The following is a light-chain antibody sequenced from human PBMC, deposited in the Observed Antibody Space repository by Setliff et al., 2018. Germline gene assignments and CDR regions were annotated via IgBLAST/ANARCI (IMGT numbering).Light chain of an antibody. J-gene: IGLJ1*01. V-gene: IGLV2-14*03. CDR3: SSYADSNIFL. CDR2: EVT. CDR1: SSDVGGYNY. Sequence: QSALAQPAAVSGSPGQSIAISCAGTSSDVGGYNYVSWYQQHPGKAPKLIIYEVTKRPSGVSDRFSGSKSGNTASLTVSGLQAEDEAEYYCSSYADSNIFLFGSGTKVTV.